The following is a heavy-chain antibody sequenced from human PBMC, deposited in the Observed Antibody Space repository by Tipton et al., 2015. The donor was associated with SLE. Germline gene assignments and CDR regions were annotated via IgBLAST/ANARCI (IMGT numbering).Heavy chain of an antibody. CDR3: ARGGEMSTVPFDY. J-gene: IGHJ4*02. D-gene: IGHD5-24*01. V-gene: IGHV4-59*12. CDR1: GGSISSYY. Sequence: TLSLTCSVSGGSISSYYWSWIRQPPGKALEWIGYIYYGNTKYNPSLKSRVTISVDTSKNHFSLRLTSVTAADTALYYCARGGEMSTVPFDYWGQGPLVTVSS. CDR2: IYYGNT.